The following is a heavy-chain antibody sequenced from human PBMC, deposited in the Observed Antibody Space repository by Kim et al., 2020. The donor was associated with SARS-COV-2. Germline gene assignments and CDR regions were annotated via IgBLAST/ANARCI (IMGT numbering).Heavy chain of an antibody. J-gene: IGHJ4*02. V-gene: IGHV5-51*01. D-gene: IGHD2-21*01. Sequence: GESLKISCQTSGYNFDDYWIAWVRQRPGKGLEWMGVIYPGDSDARYSPSFQGQVTISVDKSMNSAFLQWSSLGASDTAIYFCARHSKSVVVKVPDFDYWGQGTLVSVSS. CDR2: IYPGDSDA. CDR1: GYNFDDYW. CDR3: ARHSKSVVVKVPDFDY.